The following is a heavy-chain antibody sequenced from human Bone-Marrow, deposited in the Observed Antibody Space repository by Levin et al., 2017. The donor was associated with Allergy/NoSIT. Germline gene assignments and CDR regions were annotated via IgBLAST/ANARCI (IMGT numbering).Heavy chain of an antibody. J-gene: IGHJ4*02. CDR1: GFPFSSYG. D-gene: IGHD3-10*01. CDR3: AKDRGDYYGSGSYYHY. CDR2: ILFDGSNK. Sequence: GESLKISCATSGFPFSSYGMHWVRQAPGKGLEWVAVILFDGSNKSYADSVKGRFTISRDNSKNTLYLQINSLRTEDTAMYYCAKDRGDYYGSGSYYHYWGQGTLVTVSS. V-gene: IGHV3-30*18.